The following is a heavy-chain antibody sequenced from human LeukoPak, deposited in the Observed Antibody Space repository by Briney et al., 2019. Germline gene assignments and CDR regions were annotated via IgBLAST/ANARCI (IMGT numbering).Heavy chain of an antibody. CDR3: AREPDLGYCSGGSCYGY. CDR2: IIPIFGTA. D-gene: IGHD2-15*01. V-gene: IGHV1-69*13. CDR1: GGTFSSYA. Sequence: GASVKVSCKASGGTFSSYAISWVRQAPGQGLEWMGGIIPIFGTANYAQKFQGRVTITADESTSTAYMELSSLRSEDTAVYYCAREPDLGYCSGGSCYGYWGQGTLVTVSS. J-gene: IGHJ4*02.